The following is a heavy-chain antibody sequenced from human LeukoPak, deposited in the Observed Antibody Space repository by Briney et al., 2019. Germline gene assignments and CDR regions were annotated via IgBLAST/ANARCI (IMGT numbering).Heavy chain of an antibody. D-gene: IGHD6-13*01. J-gene: IGHJ4*02. Sequence: PSETLSLTCTVSGGSISSYYWSWIRQPPGKGLEWIGYIYYSGSTNYNPSLKSRVTISVDTSKNQFSLKLSSVTAADTAVYYCARGPGYSSTWFTFFDYWGQRTLVTVSS. CDR1: GGSISSYY. CDR3: ARGPGYSSTWFTFFDY. V-gene: IGHV4-59*01. CDR2: IYYSGST.